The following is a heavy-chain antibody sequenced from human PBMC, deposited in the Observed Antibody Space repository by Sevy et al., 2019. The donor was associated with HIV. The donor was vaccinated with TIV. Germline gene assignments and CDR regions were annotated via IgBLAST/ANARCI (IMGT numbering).Heavy chain of an antibody. V-gene: IGHV4-39*01. Sequence: SETLSLTCTVSGGSISSSSYYWGWIRQPPGKGLEWIGSIYYSGSTYYNPSLKSRVTISVDTYKNQFSLKLSSVTAADTAVYYCARLAYSSGWSDYWGQGTLVTVSS. D-gene: IGHD6-19*01. CDR3: ARLAYSSGWSDY. CDR2: IYYSGST. J-gene: IGHJ4*02. CDR1: GGSISSSSYY.